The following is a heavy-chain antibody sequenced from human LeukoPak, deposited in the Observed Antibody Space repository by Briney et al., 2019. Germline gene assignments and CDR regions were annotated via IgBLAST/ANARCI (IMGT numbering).Heavy chain of an antibody. Sequence: SETLSLTCTVPGGSISSYYWSWIRQPPGKGLEWNGYVYYTGSTNYNPSLQSRVSISVDTSKNLFSLRLSSVAAADTAVYYCARADCTVASCYAWRDAFHIWGQGTMVSVS. CDR2: VYYTGST. V-gene: IGHV4-59*01. CDR1: GGSISSYY. CDR3: ARADCTVASCYAWRDAFHI. J-gene: IGHJ3*02. D-gene: IGHD2-2*01.